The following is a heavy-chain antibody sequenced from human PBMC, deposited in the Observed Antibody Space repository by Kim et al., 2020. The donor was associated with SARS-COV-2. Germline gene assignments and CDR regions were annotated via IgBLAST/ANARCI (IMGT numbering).Heavy chain of an antibody. J-gene: IGHJ4*02. CDR3: ARYPAAAVFDY. V-gene: IGHV1-18*01. D-gene: IGHD6-13*01. CDR2: ISVNNGNT. Sequence: ASVKVSCKASGYTFTSYGITWVRQAPGQGLEWMGGISVNNGNTNYAQKLQGRVTMATDTSTNIAYMELRSLRPDDTAVYYCARYPAAAVFDYWGQGTLVT. CDR1: GYTFTSYG.